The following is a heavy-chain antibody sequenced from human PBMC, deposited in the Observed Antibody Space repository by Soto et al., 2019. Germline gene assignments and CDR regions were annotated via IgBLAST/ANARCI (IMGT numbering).Heavy chain of an antibody. CDR3: ARERYYYGSGSYSAVSGHYGMDV. D-gene: IGHD3-10*01. J-gene: IGHJ6*02. CDR2: IYYSGST. V-gene: IGHV4-31*03. CDR1: GGSISSGGYY. Sequence: LSLTCTVSGGSISSGGYYWSWIRQHPGKGLEWIGYIYYSGSTYYNPSLKSRVTISVDTSKNQFSLKLSSVTAADTAVYYCARERYYYGSGSYSAVSGHYGMDVWGQGTTVTVSS.